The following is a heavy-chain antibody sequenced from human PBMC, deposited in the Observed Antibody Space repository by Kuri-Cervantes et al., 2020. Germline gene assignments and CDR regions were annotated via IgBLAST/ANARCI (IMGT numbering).Heavy chain of an antibody. CDR2: IYYSGST. Sequence: SETLSLTCTVSGGSISSSSYYWGWIRQPPGKGLEWIGSIYYSGSTYYNPSLTGRVTISVDTSKNQFSLKLSSVTAADTAVYYCARTKHDYGEAFDIWGQGTMVTVSS. CDR3: ARTKHDYGEAFDI. CDR1: GGSISSSSYY. V-gene: IGHV4-39*01. J-gene: IGHJ3*02. D-gene: IGHD4-17*01.